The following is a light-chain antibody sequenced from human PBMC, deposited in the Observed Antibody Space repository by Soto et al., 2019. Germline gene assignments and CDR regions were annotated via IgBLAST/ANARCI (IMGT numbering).Light chain of an antibody. CDR2: GAS. Sequence: DIPMTQSPSSLSASVGDRVTIACRASQGISNYLAWYQQKPGKVPNLLIYGASTLQSGVPSRFSGSGSGTDFSLTISSRQPEDAATYYCQKYNSAPWTFGQGTKVEIK. J-gene: IGKJ1*01. CDR1: QGISNY. V-gene: IGKV1-27*01. CDR3: QKYNSAPWT.